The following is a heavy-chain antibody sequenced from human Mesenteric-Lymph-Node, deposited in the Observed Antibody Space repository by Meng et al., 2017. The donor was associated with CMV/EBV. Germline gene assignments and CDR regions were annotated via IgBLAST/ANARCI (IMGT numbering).Heavy chain of an antibody. CDR2: IDPSDSYT. J-gene: IGHJ5*02. CDR1: GYSFTSYW. CDR3: ARQFSNWFDP. V-gene: IGHV5-10-1*01. D-gene: IGHD2/OR15-2a*01. Sequence: IACKGSGYSFTSYWISWVRQMPGKGLEWMGRIDPSDSYTNYSPSFQGHVTISADKSISTAYLQWSSLKASDTAMYYCARQFSNWFDPWGQGTLVTVSS.